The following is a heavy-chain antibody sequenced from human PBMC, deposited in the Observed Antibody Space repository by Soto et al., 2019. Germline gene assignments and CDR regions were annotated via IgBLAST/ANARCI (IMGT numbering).Heavy chain of an antibody. Sequence: QVQLQESGPGLVKPSETLSLTWTVSGGSISTYYWSWIRQPPGKGLEWIGYIYYRGNTNYNPSFKSRVTISLDTSKNQFSLRLSSVTAADTAVYYCARHPGYYDVLTGYSTYYFDYWGQGTLVTVSS. V-gene: IGHV4-59*08. J-gene: IGHJ4*02. CDR3: ARHPGYYDVLTGYSTYYFDY. CDR1: GGSISTYY. CDR2: IYYRGNT. D-gene: IGHD3-9*01.